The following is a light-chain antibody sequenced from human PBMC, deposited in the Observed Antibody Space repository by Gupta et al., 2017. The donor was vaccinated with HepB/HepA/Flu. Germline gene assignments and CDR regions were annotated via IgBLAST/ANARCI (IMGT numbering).Light chain of an antibody. CDR3: KSYAGSNIWV. Sequence: QSALTQPASVSGSRGQQITISCTGTNSDVGAYNSVAWYQQHPGKVPKLMIYDVTYRPSGVSSRFSGSKSGNTASRTISGLQAEDEGDYFGKSYAGSNIWVFGGGTKLTVL. CDR1: NSDVGAYNS. CDR2: DVT. J-gene: IGLJ3*02. V-gene: IGLV2-14*01.